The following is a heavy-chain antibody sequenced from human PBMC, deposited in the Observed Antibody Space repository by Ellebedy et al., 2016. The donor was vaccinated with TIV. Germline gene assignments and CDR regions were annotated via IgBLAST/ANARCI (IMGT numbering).Heavy chain of an antibody. J-gene: IGHJ4*02. CDR1: GGSISSYY. D-gene: IGHD3-10*01. Sequence: MPSETLSLTCTVSGGSISSYYWSRIRQPPGKGLEWIGYIFYSGSTNYNPSLKSRVTISLDTSKNQFSLKLSSVTAADTAVYYCAREDSTNYGSGYDFWGQGTLVTVSS. V-gene: IGHV4-59*12. CDR2: IFYSGST. CDR3: AREDSTNYGSGYDF.